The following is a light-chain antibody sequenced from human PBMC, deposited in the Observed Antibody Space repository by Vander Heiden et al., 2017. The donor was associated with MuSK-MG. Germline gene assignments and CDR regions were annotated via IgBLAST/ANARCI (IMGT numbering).Light chain of an antibody. J-gene: IGLJ2*01. CDR1: SSNIGRSY. CDR3: AAWDDDLSGLV. Sequence: QSVLTQPPSTSGTPGQTVTISCSGSSSNIGRSYVSWYLHIPRTAHKLLIDRDNKRPIGVPGRFSGSKSGTSVSLAISGLRSEDEGDYDCAAWDDDLSGLVFGGGTKLTVL. V-gene: IGLV1-47*01. CDR2: RDN.